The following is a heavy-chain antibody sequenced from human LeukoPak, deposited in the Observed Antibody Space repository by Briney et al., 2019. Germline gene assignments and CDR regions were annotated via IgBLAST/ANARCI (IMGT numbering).Heavy chain of an antibody. D-gene: IGHD3-22*01. CDR2: ISAYNGNT. CDR1: GYTFTNYG. V-gene: IGHV1-18*01. Sequence: GASVKVSCKASGYTFTNYGISWVRQAPGQGLEWMGWISAYNGNTYYAQNLQGRVTMTTDTPTSTAYMELRRLRSDDRAAYYFSRHRSYFNGTDYSFIDYWGQGTLVTVSS. CDR3: SRHRSYFNGTDYSFIDY. J-gene: IGHJ4*02.